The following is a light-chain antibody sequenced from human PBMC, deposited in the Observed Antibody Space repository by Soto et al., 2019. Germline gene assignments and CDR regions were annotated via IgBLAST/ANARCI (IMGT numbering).Light chain of an antibody. CDR3: QQAKSFTVS. J-gene: IGKJ5*01. CDR2: AAS. Sequence: DIQMTQSPSSVPASVGDRVTTTCRASQDIGRWFAWYQQKPGKVPKIXIYAASILQSGVPSRFSGSGSGTDFTLTINNLQPEDFATYYCQQAKSFTVSFGQGTRLEIK. CDR1: QDIGRW. V-gene: IGKV1D-12*01.